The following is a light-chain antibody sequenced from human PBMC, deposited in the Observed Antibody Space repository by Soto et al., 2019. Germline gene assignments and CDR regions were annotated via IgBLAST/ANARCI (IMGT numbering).Light chain of an antibody. Sequence: EIVMTQSPATLSVSPGERATLSCRASQSVSSNLAWYQQKPGQAPSLLIYGASTRATGIPARFIGGGSGTHFTLSTSSLQSADFSVYYCQQYNSWPPWTFGQGTKVEIK. CDR1: QSVSSN. J-gene: IGKJ1*01. CDR3: QQYNSWPPWT. CDR2: GAS. V-gene: IGKV3-15*01.